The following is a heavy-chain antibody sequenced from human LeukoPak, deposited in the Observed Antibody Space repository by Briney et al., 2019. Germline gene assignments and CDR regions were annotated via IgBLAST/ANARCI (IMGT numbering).Heavy chain of an antibody. D-gene: IGHD3-22*01. CDR1: GFTFSSYA. J-gene: IGHJ4*02. V-gene: IGHV3-23*01. Sequence: GGSLRLSCAASGFTFSSYAMSWVRQAPGKGLEWVSAISSSGGSTYYADSVKGRFTISGDNSKNTLYLQMNSLRAEDTAVYYCAKDLDYDSSGSFDYWGQRTFATVCS. CDR2: ISSSGGST. CDR3: AKDLDYDSSGSFDY.